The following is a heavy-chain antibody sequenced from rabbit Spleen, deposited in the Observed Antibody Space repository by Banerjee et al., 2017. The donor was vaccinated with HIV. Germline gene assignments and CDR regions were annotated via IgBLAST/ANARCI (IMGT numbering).Heavy chain of an antibody. J-gene: IGHJ6*01. CDR3: ARDTSSSFSSYGMDL. CDR2: IAGDSSGFT. D-gene: IGHD1-1*01. Sequence: QEQLEESGGDLVKPGASLTLTCTASGFSFSSSDYMCWVRQAPGKGLEWISCIAGDSSGFTYSATWAKGRFTCSKTSSTTLTLQMTSLTVADTATYFCARDTSSSFSSYGMDLWGPGTLVTVS. V-gene: IGHV1S45*01. CDR1: GFSFSSSDY.